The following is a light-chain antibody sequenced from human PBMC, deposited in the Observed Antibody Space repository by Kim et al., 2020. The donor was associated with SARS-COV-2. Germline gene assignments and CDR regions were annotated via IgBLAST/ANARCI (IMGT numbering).Light chain of an antibody. CDR1: QSVRSSY. J-gene: IGKJ1*01. CDR2: AAS. CDR3: QQYGGSPWT. Sequence: EIVLTQSPGTLSLSPGERATLSCRASQSVRSSYIAWHQQKPGQAPRLLIYAASSRATGIPDRFSGSGSGTDFTLTISRLEPEDFAVYYCQQYGGSPWTFGQGTKVDIK. V-gene: IGKV3-20*01.